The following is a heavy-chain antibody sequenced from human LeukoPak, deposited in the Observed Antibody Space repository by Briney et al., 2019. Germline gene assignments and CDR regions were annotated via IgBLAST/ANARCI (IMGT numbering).Heavy chain of an antibody. D-gene: IGHD3-22*01. CDR3: AKDNLYDYYDSSGYYDGGFDY. Sequence: GGSLRLSCAASGFTVSTNYMSWVRQAPGRGLEWVSVIYNGGTTHYADSVKGRFTISRDHSQNTLYLQMNSLRVEDTALYYCAKDNLYDYYDSSGYYDGGFDYWGQGTLVTVSS. CDR1: GFTVSTNY. V-gene: IGHV3-53*01. J-gene: IGHJ4*02. CDR2: IYNGGTT.